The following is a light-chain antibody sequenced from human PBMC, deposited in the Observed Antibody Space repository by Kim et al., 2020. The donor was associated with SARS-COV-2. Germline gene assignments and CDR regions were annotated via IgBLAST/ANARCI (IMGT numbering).Light chain of an antibody. V-gene: IGKV1-16*01. J-gene: IGKJ5*01. CDR2: AAS. CDR1: QDINNY. CDR3: QQYNRFPST. Sequence: ASVGDSVTFTGRASQDINNYLAWFQQKPGKAPTSLIYAASTLQTGVPSRFSGSGSGTDFALTITSLQPADFATYYCQQYNRFPSTFGQGTRLEIK.